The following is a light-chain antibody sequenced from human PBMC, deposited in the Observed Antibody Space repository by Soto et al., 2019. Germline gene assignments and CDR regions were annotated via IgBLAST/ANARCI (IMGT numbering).Light chain of an antibody. Sequence: QPASVSGSPGQSITISCTGTSSDVGGYNYVSWYQQHPGKAPKLMISEVSNRPSGVSNRFSGSKSANTASLTISGLQAEDEADYYCSSYTSISTYVFGTGTKLTVL. CDR1: SSDVGGYNY. V-gene: IGLV2-14*01. J-gene: IGLJ1*01. CDR2: EVS. CDR3: SSYTSISTYV.